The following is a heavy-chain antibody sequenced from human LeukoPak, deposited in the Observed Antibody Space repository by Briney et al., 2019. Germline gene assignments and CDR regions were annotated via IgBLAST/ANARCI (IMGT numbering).Heavy chain of an antibody. J-gene: IGHJ5*02. CDR3: AKDEDYGDYLNWFDP. D-gene: IGHD4-17*01. CDR1: GFTFSTYG. Sequence: GGSLRLSCAASGFTFSTYGMHWVRQAPGKGLEWVAVISHDGNKRYYVNSVKGRFTISRDNSKNTLYLQMNSLRAEDTAVYYCAKDEDYGDYLNWFDPWGQGTLVTVSS. V-gene: IGHV3-30*18. CDR2: ISHDGNKR.